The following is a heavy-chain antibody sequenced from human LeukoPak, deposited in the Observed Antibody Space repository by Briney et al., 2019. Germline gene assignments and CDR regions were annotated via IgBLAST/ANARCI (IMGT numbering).Heavy chain of an antibody. CDR1: GGSISSGSYY. Sequence: SQTLSLTCTVSGGSISSGSYYWSWIRQPAGKGLEWIGRIYTSGSTNYNPSLKSRVTMSVDTSKNQFSLKLSSVTAADTAVYYCARENSEYGDYNYNWFDPWGQGTLVTVSS. D-gene: IGHD4-17*01. CDR3: ARENSEYGDYNYNWFDP. V-gene: IGHV4-61*02. CDR2: IYTSGST. J-gene: IGHJ5*02.